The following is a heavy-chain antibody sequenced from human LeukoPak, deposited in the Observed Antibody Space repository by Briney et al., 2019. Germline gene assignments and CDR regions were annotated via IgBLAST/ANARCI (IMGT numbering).Heavy chain of an antibody. CDR2: ISTGGSYI. J-gene: IGHJ6*02. CDR3: ARETWRSLDV. CDR1: GFTFSSYE. Sequence: PGGSLRLSCAASGFTFSSYEMNWVRQAPGKGLEWVSSISTGGSYIYYADSVKGRFTISRDNAKNSLYLQMSSLRAEDTAVYYCARETWRSLDVWGQGTTVTVSS. V-gene: IGHV3-21*01.